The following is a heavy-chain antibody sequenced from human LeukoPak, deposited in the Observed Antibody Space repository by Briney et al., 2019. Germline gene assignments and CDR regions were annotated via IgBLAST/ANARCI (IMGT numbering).Heavy chain of an antibody. CDR3: VRDGDGEVEFDY. CDR2: VNSDGSDT. V-gene: IGHV3-74*01. CDR1: GFTFINHW. D-gene: IGHD3-16*01. J-gene: IGHJ4*02. Sequence: PGGSLRLSCAASGFTFINHWMHWVRQAPGKGLVWVSHVNSDGSDTTYADSVKGRFSISRDNAKNTLYLQMDSLRAEDTAIYYCVRDGDGEVEFDYWGQGALVTVSS.